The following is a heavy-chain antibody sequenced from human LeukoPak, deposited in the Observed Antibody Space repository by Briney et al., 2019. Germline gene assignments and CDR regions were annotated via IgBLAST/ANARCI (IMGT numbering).Heavy chain of an antibody. CDR3: VRDRAAAGGWLDP. CDR2: VYYNGNT. J-gene: IGHJ5*02. V-gene: IGHV4-59*01. Sequence: PSETLSLTCTVSGGSISTYFWNWIRQPPGKGLEWIGYVYYNGNTNYNPSLKSRLTISVDTSENQFSLKLTSVTAADTAVYYCVRDRAAAGGWLDPWGQGALVTVSS. D-gene: IGHD6-13*01. CDR1: GGSISTYF.